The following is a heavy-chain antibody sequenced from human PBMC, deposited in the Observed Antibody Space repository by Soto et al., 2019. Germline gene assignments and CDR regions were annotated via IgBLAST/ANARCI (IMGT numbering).Heavy chain of an antibody. CDR2: INAGYGNT. Sequence: GASVKVSCKACGCTFSSYAMHWVRQAPGQRLEWMGWINAGYGNTKSSQKFQDRVTISRDTSASTAYMELTSLRSEDTAVYYCARDTGDGTFDFWGQGTLVTVSS. V-gene: IGHV1-3*01. J-gene: IGHJ4*02. CDR1: GCTFSSYA. CDR3: ARDTGDGTFDF. D-gene: IGHD7-27*01.